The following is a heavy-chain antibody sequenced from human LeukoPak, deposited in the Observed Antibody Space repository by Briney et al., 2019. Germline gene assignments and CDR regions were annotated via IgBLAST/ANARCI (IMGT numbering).Heavy chain of an antibody. CDR1: GYTFTGYY. J-gene: IGHJ2*01. Sequence: GASVKVSCKASGYTFTGYYMHWVRQAPGQGLEWMGWINPNSGGTNYAQKFQGRVTMTRDTSISTAYMELSRLRSDDTAVYYCARDPGRYDFPSWYFDLWGRGTLVTVSS. V-gene: IGHV1-2*02. D-gene: IGHD3/OR15-3a*01. CDR2: INPNSGGT. CDR3: ARDPGRYDFPSWYFDL.